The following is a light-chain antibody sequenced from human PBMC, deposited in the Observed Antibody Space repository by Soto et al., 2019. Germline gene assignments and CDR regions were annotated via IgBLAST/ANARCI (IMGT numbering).Light chain of an antibody. CDR2: AAS. CDR3: QQSYSTPLT. V-gene: IGKV1-39*01. CDR1: QSISSS. J-gene: IGKJ4*01. Sequence: DIQMTQSPSSLSASVGERVTITCRASQSISSSLNWYQQKPGKAPKLLIYAASRLQSGVPSRFSGSGSGTDFTLTISSLQPEDFATYYCQQSYSTPLTFGGGPKVEIK.